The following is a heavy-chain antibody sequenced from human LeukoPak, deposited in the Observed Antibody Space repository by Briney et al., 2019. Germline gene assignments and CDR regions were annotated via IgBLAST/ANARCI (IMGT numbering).Heavy chain of an antibody. J-gene: IGHJ4*02. Sequence: PGRSLRLSCAASGFTFSSYGMHWVRQAPGKGLEWVAVIWYDGSNKYYADSVKGRFTISRDNSKNTLYLQMNSLRAEDTAVYYCASEIAAAGNNYWGQGTLVTVST. CDR3: ASEIAAAGNNY. CDR1: GFTFSSYG. CDR2: IWYDGSNK. D-gene: IGHD6-13*01. V-gene: IGHV3-33*01.